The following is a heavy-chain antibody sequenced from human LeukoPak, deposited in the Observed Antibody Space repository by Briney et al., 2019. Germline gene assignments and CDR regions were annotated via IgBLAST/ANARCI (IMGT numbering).Heavy chain of an antibody. CDR2: ISGSGGRT. CDR1: GFTFSSYD. D-gene: IGHD5-12*01. V-gene: IGHV3-23*01. CDR3: AKASTSGGDYYGMDV. Sequence: PRGSLRLSCAASGFTFSSYDMSWVRQAPGKGLEWVSDISGSGGRTNHADSVNGRFTISRDNSKNTLYVQMNSLRGEDTAVYYCAKASTSGGDYYGMDVWGQGTTVTVSS. J-gene: IGHJ6*02.